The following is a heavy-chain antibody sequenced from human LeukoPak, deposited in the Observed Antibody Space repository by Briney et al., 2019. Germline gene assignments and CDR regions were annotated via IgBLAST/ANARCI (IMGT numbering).Heavy chain of an antibody. V-gene: IGHV4-61*01. Sequence: SQTLSLTCTVSGGSISSGSYYWSWIRKPPGKGLEWIGCIYCSGSTNYNPSLKSRVTISVDTSKNQFSLNLSSVTAADTAVYYCARQRAYGGNSARSFDYWGQGILVTVSS. CDR2: IYCSGST. CDR1: GGSISSGSYY. CDR3: ARQRAYGGNSARSFDY. J-gene: IGHJ4*02. D-gene: IGHD4-23*01.